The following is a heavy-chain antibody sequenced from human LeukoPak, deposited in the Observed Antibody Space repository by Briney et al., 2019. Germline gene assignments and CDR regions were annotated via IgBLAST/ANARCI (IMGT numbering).Heavy chain of an antibody. CDR2: RSIYNGNT. D-gene: IGHD6-6*01. CDR3: ARGGPFPSSSSSREYYLDY. V-gene: IGHV1-18*01. Sequence: ASVKVSCKASGGTFSSYAISWVRQAPGQGLEWMGWRSIYNGNTNYKLQGRVTMTTDTATNTAYMEVSSLRSDDTAVYYCARGGPFPSSSSSREYYLDYWGQGHLVTVSS. CDR1: GGTFSSYA. J-gene: IGHJ4*02.